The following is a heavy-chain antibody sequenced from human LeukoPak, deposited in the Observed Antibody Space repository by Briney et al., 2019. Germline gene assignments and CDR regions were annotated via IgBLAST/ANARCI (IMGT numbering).Heavy chain of an antibody. Sequence: QPGGSLRLSCAASGFIFSKSWMHWVRQAPGKGLEWVSYISSSGSTIYYSDSVKGRFTISRDNAKNSLYLQMNSLRAEDTAVYYCARVGYSYGLDYFDYWGQGNLVTVSS. CDR3: ARVGYSYGLDYFDY. J-gene: IGHJ4*02. CDR2: ISSSGSTI. V-gene: IGHV3-48*03. CDR1: GFIFSKSW. D-gene: IGHD5-18*01.